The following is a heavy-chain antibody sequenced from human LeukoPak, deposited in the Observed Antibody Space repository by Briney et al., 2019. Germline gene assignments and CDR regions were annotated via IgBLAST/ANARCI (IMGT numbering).Heavy chain of an antibody. CDR3: ARDGPYSSSWYGPQPSNWFDP. Sequence: SETLSLTCTVSGGSISSYYWRWIRPPARRGLEWIGRIYTSGSTNYNPPLKSRVTMSVDTSRNQFSLTLSSVTAADTAVYYCARDGPYSSSWYGPQPSNWFDPWGQGTLVTVSS. CDR2: IYTSGST. D-gene: IGHD6-13*01. V-gene: IGHV4-4*07. J-gene: IGHJ5*02. CDR1: GGSISSYY.